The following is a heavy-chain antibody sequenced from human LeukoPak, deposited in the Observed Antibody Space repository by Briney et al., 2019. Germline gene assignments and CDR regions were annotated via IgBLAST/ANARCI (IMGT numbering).Heavy chain of an antibody. CDR2: ISGSGGST. V-gene: IGHV3-23*01. Sequence: GGSLRISRAASGFTFSSYAMSWVRQAPGKGLEWVSAISGSGGSTYYADSVKGRFTISRDNSKNTLYLQMNSLRAEDTAVYYCARDYGDSAFDYWGQGTLVTVSS. J-gene: IGHJ4*02. D-gene: IGHD4-17*01. CDR1: GFTFSSYA. CDR3: ARDYGDSAFDY.